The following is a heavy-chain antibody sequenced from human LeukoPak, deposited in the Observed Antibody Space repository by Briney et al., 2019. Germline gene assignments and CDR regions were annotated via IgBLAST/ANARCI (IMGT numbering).Heavy chain of an antibody. D-gene: IGHD5/OR15-5a*01. V-gene: IGHV1-2*02. CDR1: GYTFTGYY. CDR3: ASVSTLTKLFDY. J-gene: IGHJ4*02. CDR2: INPNSGGT. Sequence: GASVKVSCKASGYTFTGYYMQWVRQTPGQGLEWMGWINPNSGGTNYAQKFQGRVTMTRDTSISTAYMELSRLRSDDTAVYYCASVSTLTKLFDYWGQGTLVTVSS.